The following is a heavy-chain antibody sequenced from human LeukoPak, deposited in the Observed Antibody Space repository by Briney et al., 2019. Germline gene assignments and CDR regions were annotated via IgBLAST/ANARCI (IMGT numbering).Heavy chain of an antibody. Sequence: GGSLRLSCAASGFTFSSYWTQWVRQAPGEGLVWVSRIKGDERSTNYADSVKGRFTISRDNAKNTVYLEMNSLRAEDTAVYYCVRGQLWSYYHDYWGQGTLVTVSS. V-gene: IGHV3-74*01. CDR3: VRGQLWSYYHDY. CDR1: GFTFSSYW. CDR2: IKGDERST. J-gene: IGHJ4*02. D-gene: IGHD5-18*01.